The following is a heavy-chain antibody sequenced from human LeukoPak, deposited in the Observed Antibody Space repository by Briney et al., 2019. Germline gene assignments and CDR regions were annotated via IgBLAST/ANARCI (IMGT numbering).Heavy chain of an antibody. V-gene: IGHV4-34*01. CDR3: ARNRPRQALDY. J-gene: IGHJ4*02. Sequence: SETLSLTCAVYGGSFSGYYWSWIRQPPGKGLEWIGEINHSGSTNYNPSLKSRVTISVDTSKNQFSLKLSSVTAADTAVYYCARNRPRQALDYWGQGTLVTVSS. CDR2: INHSGST. CDR1: GGSFSGYY.